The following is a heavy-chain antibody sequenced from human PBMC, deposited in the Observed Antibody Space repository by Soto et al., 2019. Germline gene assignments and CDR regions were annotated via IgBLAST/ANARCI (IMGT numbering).Heavy chain of an antibody. V-gene: IGHV4-4*02. Sequence: SETLSLTCAVSGDSIIRSFWWSLVRQPPGKGLEWIGEIYHTESTVYNPSLKSRVTISVDKSKNQFSLNLDSVTAADTAVYYCARYDFGTFDYWGRGILVTVSS. CDR3: ARYDFGTFDY. CDR1: GDSIIRSFW. CDR2: IYHTEST. J-gene: IGHJ4*02. D-gene: IGHD4-17*01.